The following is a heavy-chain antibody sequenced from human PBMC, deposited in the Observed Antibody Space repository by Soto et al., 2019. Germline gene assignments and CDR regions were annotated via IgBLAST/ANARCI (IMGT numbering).Heavy chain of an antibody. Sequence: ASETLSLTCAVSGGSISSSNWWSWVRQPPGKGLEWIGEIYHSGSTNYNPSLKSRVTISVDKSKNQFSLKLSSVTAADTAVYYCARGYSSSWNWFDPWGQGTLVTVS. CDR1: GGSISSSNW. CDR3: ARGYSSSWNWFDP. D-gene: IGHD6-13*01. J-gene: IGHJ5*02. CDR2: IYHSGST. V-gene: IGHV4-4*02.